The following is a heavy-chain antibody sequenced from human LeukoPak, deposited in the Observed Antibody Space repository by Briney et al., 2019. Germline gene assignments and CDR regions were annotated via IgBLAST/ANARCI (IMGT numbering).Heavy chain of an antibody. CDR1: GGSISSYY. Sequence: SETLSLTCTVSGGSISSYYWSWIRQPPGKGLEWIGYIYYSGSTNYNPSLKSRVTISVDTSKNQFSLKLSSVTAADTAVYYCARDLGEWSSSWFNWFDPWGQGTLVTVSS. CDR2: IYYSGST. CDR3: ARDLGEWSSSWFNWFDP. J-gene: IGHJ5*02. D-gene: IGHD6-13*01. V-gene: IGHV4-59*01.